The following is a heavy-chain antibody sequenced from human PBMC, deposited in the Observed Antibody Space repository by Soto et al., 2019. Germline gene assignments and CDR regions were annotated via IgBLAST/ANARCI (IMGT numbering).Heavy chain of an antibody. V-gene: IGHV5-51*01. CDR2: IYPGDSDT. J-gene: IGHJ6*02. D-gene: IGHD2-21*02. CDR3: ARHSYCGGDCYSYYYYGMDV. Sequence: GESLKISCKGSGYSFTSYWLGWVRQMPGKGLEWMGIIYPGDSDTRYSPSFQGQVTISADKSISTAYLQWSSLKASDTARYYCARHSYCGGDCYSYYYYGMDVWGQGTTVTVSS. CDR1: GYSFTSYW.